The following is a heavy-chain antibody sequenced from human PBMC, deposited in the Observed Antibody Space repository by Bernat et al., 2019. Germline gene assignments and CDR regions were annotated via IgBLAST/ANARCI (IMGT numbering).Heavy chain of an antibody. Sequence: QVQLVQSGAEVKKPGASVKVSCKASGYTFTGYYMHWVRQAPGHGLEWMGWINPNRGSKNDAQKLQGGVTMTRETSISTAYMELRRLRSDDTAVYDCARGDEYSSEPETTQRHFGNWFDPWGQGTLVTVSS. CDR3: ARGDEYSSEPETTQRHFGNWFDP. CDR2: INPNRGSK. D-gene: IGHD6-6*01. V-gene: IGHV1-2*02. J-gene: IGHJ5*02. CDR1: GYTFTGYY.